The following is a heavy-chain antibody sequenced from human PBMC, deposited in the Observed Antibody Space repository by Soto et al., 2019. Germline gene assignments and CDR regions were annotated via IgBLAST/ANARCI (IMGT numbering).Heavy chain of an antibody. J-gene: IGHJ6*02. CDR1: GGTFSSFA. V-gene: IGHV1-69*01. CDR3: ARGNALDI. Sequence: SVKGSCKASGGTFSSFAINWVRQAPGQGPEWMGGTIPILGTANYAQKFQGRVTIIADETTNTASLELTSLRSEDTAVYYCARGNALDIWGQGTTVTVSS. CDR2: TIPILGTA.